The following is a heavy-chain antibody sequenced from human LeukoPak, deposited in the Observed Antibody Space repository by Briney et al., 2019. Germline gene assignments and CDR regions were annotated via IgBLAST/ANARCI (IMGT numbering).Heavy chain of an antibody. Sequence: GGSLRLSCAASGFTFSDYYMSWIRQAPGKGLEWVSYISSSGSTIYYADSVKGRFSISRDNAKNSLYLQMNSLRAEDTAVYYCARSGGRGRWLKESLFYFDYWGQGTLVTVSS. CDR1: GFTFSDYY. CDR2: ISSSGSTI. CDR3: ARSGGRGRWLKESLFYFDY. D-gene: IGHD5-24*01. J-gene: IGHJ4*02. V-gene: IGHV3-11*01.